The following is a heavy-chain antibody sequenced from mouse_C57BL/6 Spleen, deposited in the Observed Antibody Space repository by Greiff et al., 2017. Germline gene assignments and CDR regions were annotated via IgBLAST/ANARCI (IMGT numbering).Heavy chain of an antibody. D-gene: IGHD1-1*01. CDR3: ARNGYGSSYPYAMDY. CDR1: YFAFMASA. V-gene: IGHV1-49*01. CDR2: FTLYSDAT. Sequence: LQQSGAELVRPGSSVKLSCKASYFAFMASAMHWVKQRPGHGLEWIGSFTLYSDATEYSENFKGKATLTANTSSSPAYMELSSLTSEDSAVYYCARNGYGSSYPYAMDYWGQGTSVTVSS. J-gene: IGHJ4*01.